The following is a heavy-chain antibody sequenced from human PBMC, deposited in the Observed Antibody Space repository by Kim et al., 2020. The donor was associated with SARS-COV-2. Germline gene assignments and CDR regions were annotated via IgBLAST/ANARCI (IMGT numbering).Heavy chain of an antibody. Sequence: ASVKVSCKASGYTFTSYAMNWVRQAPGQGLEWMGWNNTNTGNPTYAQGFTGRFVFSLDTSVSTAYLQISSLKAEDTAVYYCARDVPLYSSSSDWFDPWGQGTLVTVSS. D-gene: IGHD6-13*01. CDR3: ARDVPLYSSSSDWFDP. CDR2: NNTNTGNP. J-gene: IGHJ5*02. CDR1: GYTFTSYA. V-gene: IGHV7-4-1*02.